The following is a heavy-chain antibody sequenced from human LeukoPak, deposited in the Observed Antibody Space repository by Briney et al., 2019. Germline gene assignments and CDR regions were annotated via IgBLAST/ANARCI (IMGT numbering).Heavy chain of an antibody. J-gene: IGHJ5*02. CDR1: GGSISSGGYY. D-gene: IGHD2-15*01. CDR2: IYYSGST. Sequence: SETLSLTCTVSGGSISSGGYYWSWIRQPPGKGLEWIGYIYYSGSTYYNPSLKSRVTISVDTSKNQFSLKLSSVTATDTAVYYCARVRAERYCSGGSCYSFDPWGQGTLVTVSS. V-gene: IGHV4-31*03. CDR3: ARVRAERYCSGGSCYSFDP.